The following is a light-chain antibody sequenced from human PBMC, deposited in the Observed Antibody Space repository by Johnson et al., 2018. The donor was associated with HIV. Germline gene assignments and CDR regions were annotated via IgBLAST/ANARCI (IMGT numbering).Light chain of an antibody. J-gene: IGLJ1*01. V-gene: IGLV1-51*02. CDR2: KTN. CDR1: SSNIGNFY. Sequence: QAVLTQPPSVSAAPGQRVTISCSGSSSNIGNFYVSWYQQLPETAPKLLIYKTNDRPSGIPDRFSGSKSGTSATLDITGLQTGDEADYYCGTWDSSLNTEVVGTGTKVTVL. CDR3: GTWDSSLNTEV.